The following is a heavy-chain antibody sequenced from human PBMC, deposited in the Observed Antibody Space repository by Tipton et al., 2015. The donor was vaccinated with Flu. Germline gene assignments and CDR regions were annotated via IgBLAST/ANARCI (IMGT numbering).Heavy chain of an antibody. J-gene: IGHJ4*02. CDR2: IKQDGSQK. D-gene: IGHD1-14*01. V-gene: IGHV3-7*01. CDR1: GFTFSNYW. Sequence: VQLVQSGGGLVQPGQSLRLSCAASGFTFSNYWMSWVRQAPGKGLEWVANIKQDGSQKYYVDSVKGRFTISRDNAKNSLYLQMNSLRADDTAVYYCARERYGDYFDYWGQGTLVTVSS. CDR3: ARERYGDYFDY.